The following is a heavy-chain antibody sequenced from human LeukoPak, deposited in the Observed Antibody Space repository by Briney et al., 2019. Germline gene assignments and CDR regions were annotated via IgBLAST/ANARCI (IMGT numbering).Heavy chain of an antibody. D-gene: IGHD3-10*01. J-gene: IGHJ4*02. CDR1: GFMFSTYW. CDR2: IKQDGSEK. CDR3: ARGRMVRGVTYFDY. Sequence: GGSLRLSCAASGFMFSTYWMSWVRQAPGKGLEWVANIKQDGSEKYYVDSVKGRFTISRDNAKSSLFLQMDNLRAEDTAMYYCARGRMVRGVTYFDYWGQGTLVTVSS. V-gene: IGHV3-7*01.